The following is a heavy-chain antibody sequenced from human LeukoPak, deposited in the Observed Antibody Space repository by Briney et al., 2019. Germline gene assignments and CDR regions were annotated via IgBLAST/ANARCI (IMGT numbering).Heavy chain of an antibody. V-gene: IGHV3-21*03. CDR3: STITVLYFYDSSGYLDY. CDR2: ISSSSSYI. D-gene: IGHD3-22*01. J-gene: IGHJ4*02. CDR1: GFTFSSYS. Sequence: GGSLRLSCAASGFTFSSYSMNWVRQAPGKGLEWVSSISSSSSYIYYADSVKGRFTISRDNAKNSLYLQMNSLKTEDTAVYYCSTITVLYFYDSSGYLDYWGQGTLVTVSS.